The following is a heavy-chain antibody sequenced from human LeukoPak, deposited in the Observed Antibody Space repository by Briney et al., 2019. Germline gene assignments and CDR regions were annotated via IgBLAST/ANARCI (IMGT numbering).Heavy chain of an antibody. CDR1: GVSFSGYY. D-gene: IGHD1-7*01. V-gene: IGHV4-34*01. CDR2: INHSGST. J-gene: IGHJ4*02. Sequence: PSETLSLTCAVYGVSFSGYYWSWIRQPPGKGLEWIGEINHSGSTNYNPSLKSRVTISVDTSKNQFSLKLSSVTAADTAVYYCATLIITGTTRDFDYWGQGTLVTVSS. CDR3: ATLIITGTTRDFDY.